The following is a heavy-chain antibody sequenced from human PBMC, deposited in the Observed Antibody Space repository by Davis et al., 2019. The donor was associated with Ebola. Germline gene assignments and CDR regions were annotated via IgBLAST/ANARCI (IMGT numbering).Heavy chain of an antibody. Sequence: GESLKISCKGSGYSFTSYGISWVRQAPGQGLEWMGWISAYNGNTNYAQKLQGRVTMTTDTSTSTAYMELRSLRSDDTAVYYCARCVEDAYYYYYYMDVWGKGTTVTVSS. CDR3: ARCVEDAYYYYYYMDV. V-gene: IGHV1-18*01. J-gene: IGHJ6*03. CDR1: GYSFTSYG. CDR2: ISAYNGNT. D-gene: IGHD2-15*01.